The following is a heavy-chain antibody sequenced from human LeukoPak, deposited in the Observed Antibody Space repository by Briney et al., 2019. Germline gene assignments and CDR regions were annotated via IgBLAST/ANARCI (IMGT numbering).Heavy chain of an antibody. J-gene: IGHJ4*02. D-gene: IGHD5-18*01. V-gene: IGHV3-21*01. CDR2: ISSSSSYI. Sequence: GGSLRLSCAASGFTFSSYSMNWVRQAPGKGLEWVSSISSSSSYIYYADSVKGRFTISRDNAKNPLYLQMNSLRAEDTAVYYCARGLGYSYGPPYYWGQGTLVTVSS. CDR3: ARGLGYSYGPPYY. CDR1: GFTFSSYS.